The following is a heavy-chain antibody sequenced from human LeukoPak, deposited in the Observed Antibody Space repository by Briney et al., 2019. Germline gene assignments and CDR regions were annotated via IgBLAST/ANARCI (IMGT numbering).Heavy chain of an antibody. J-gene: IGHJ4*02. CDR3: ARSHPTGSYYPFDY. D-gene: IGHD1-26*01. Sequence: GESLKISCKGSGYSFTNYWIGWVRQMPGKGLEWMGFIYPGDSDARYSPSFQGQVTISVDKSISTAYLQWSSLKASDTAMYYCARSHPTGSYYPFDYWGQGTLVTVSS. CDR2: IYPGDSDA. V-gene: IGHV5-51*01. CDR1: GYSFTNYW.